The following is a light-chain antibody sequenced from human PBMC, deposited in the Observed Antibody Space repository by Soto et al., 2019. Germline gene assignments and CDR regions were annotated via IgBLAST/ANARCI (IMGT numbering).Light chain of an antibody. V-gene: IGLV2-14*01. CDR3: SSYPSSSTPNYD. CDR1: SRKVCGYTY. J-gene: IGLJ1*01. CDR2: DGS. Sequence: QSVLTRPVSVYGPPGNGISFSFSGFSRKVCGYTYVSWHQPHPGKAPNLMIYDGSNRPSGVSNRFSGPKSGNTASLTISGLQAEDESDYYCSSYPSSSTPNYDVGTGTKVTVL.